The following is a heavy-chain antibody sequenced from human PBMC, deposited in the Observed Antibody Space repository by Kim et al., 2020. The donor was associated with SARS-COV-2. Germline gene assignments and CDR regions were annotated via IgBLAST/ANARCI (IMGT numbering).Heavy chain of an antibody. D-gene: IGHD3-10*01. CDR2: INPSGGST. CDR1: GYTFTSYY. V-gene: IGHV1-46*01. CDR3: ARDHYYYGSGSYYYYYYGMDV. J-gene: IGHJ6*02. Sequence: ASVKVSCKASGYTFTSYYMHWVRQAPGQGLEWMGIINPSGGSTSYAQKFQGRVTMTRDTSTSTVYMELSSLRSEDTAVYYCARDHYYYGSGSYYYYYYGMDVWGQGTTVTVSS.